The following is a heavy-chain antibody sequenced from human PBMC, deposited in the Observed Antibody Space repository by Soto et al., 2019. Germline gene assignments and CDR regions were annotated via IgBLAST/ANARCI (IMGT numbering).Heavy chain of an antibody. J-gene: IGHJ5*02. Sequence: SETLSLTCTVSGGSISSYYWSWIRQPPGKGLEWIGYIYYSGSTNYNPSLKSRVTISVDTSKNQFSLKLSSVTAADTAVYYCGRRQGYCSGGSCYWNWFDPWGQGTLVTVSS. CDR3: GRRQGYCSGGSCYWNWFDP. V-gene: IGHV4-59*08. D-gene: IGHD2-15*01. CDR2: IYYSGST. CDR1: GGSISSYY.